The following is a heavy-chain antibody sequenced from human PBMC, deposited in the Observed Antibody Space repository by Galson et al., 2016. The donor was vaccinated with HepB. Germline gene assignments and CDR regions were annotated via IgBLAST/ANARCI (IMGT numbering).Heavy chain of an antibody. Sequence: SVKVSCKASGYTFTNYDSNWVRQAPGQGLEWLGWMTPNSGNTGYAQKFQGRLSLTRDISTSTAYMELSSLTPDDTAVYYCARNRPFTGDFDYWGQGTLVTVSS. V-gene: IGHV1-8*02. CDR1: GYTFTNYD. D-gene: IGHD7-27*01. J-gene: IGHJ4*02. CDR2: MTPNSGNT. CDR3: ARNRPFTGDFDY.